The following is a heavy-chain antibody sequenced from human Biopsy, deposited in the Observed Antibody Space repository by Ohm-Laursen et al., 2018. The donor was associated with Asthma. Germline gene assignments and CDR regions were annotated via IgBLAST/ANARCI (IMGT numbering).Heavy chain of an antibody. CDR2: VFWSGST. CDR3: ARVVSYGDIYFGIDV. Sequence: TLSLTCRVSGGYTGSSDHHWAWIRQAPGKGLEWIGFVFWSGSTHYSRSLERRVSISIDTATNEFSMKLWSVTPADTAVYFCARVVSYGDIYFGIDVWGQGTLVTVSS. J-gene: IGHJ5*02. V-gene: IGHV4-30-4*01. CDR1: GGYTGSSDHH. D-gene: IGHD4-17*01.